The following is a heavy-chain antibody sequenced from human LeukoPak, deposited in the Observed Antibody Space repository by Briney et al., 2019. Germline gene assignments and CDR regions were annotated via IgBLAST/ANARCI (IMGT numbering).Heavy chain of an antibody. D-gene: IGHD3-10*01. Sequence: GGSLRLSCAASGFTFSSYWMSWVRQAPGKGLEWVANIKQDGSEKYYVDSVKGRFTISRDNAKNSLYLQMNSLRAEDTAIFYCAKGHYFGSGSPYYYYYYMDVWGKGTTVTISS. CDR3: AKGHYFGSGSPYYYYYYMDV. V-gene: IGHV3-7*03. CDR2: IKQDGSEK. J-gene: IGHJ6*03. CDR1: GFTFSSYW.